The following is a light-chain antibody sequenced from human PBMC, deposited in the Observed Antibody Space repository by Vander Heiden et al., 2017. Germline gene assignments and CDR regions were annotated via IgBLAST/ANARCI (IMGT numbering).Light chain of an antibody. J-gene: IGKJ5*01. CDR3: QQRSSRIT. V-gene: IGKV3-11*01. CDR1: QGVGSY. CDR2: HAS. Sequence: ILLTQSPATLSLSPGARATLSCRASQGVGSYLAWYQQKPGQAPRLLIYHASTSTTGIPTRFGSGGARADFTVTISLLEDEDVTVYFCQQRSSRITFGQGTQLEIK.